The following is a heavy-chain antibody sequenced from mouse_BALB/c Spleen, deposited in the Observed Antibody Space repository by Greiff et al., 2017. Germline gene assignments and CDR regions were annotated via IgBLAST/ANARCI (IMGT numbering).Heavy chain of an antibody. CDR1: GYTFTSYW. Sequence: QVQLQQSGAELAKPGASVKMSCKASGYTFTSYWMHWVKQRPGQGLEWIGYINPSTGYTEYNQKFKDKATLTADKSSSTAYMQLSSLTSEDSAVYYCASSGYYFDYGGQGTTLTVSS. CDR3: ASSGYYFDY. CDR2: INPSTGYT. J-gene: IGHJ2*01. V-gene: IGHV1-7*01.